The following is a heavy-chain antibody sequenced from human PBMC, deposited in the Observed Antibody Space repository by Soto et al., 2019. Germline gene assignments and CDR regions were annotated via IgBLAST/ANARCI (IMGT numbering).Heavy chain of an antibody. J-gene: IGHJ4*02. CDR2: IFPLTDIP. CDR1: GGTFRNYP. V-gene: IGHV1-69*02. Sequence: QVQLVQSGTEVKKPGSSVKVSCKASGGTFRNYPINWVRQAPGQGLEWMGSIFPLTDIPDYAQNFQARLTISAYKSTSTAYMELSSLTSDDTAMYFCARGPLVVVNYFESWGQGTLVTVSS. CDR3: ARGPLVVVNYFES.